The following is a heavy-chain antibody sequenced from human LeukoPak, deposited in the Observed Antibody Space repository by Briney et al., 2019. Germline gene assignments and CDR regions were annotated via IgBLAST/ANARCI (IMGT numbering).Heavy chain of an antibody. D-gene: IGHD6-6*01. CDR3: ASGKRLIKSPSSSSTRWYFDL. Sequence: SETLSLTCTVSGGSISSSSYYWGWIRQPPGKGLEWIGSIYYSGSTYYNPSLSSRVTISVDTSKNQFSLKLSSVTAAATAVYYCASGKRLIKSPSSSSTRWYFDLWGRGTLVTVSS. CDR2: IYYSGST. J-gene: IGHJ2*01. V-gene: IGHV4-39*01. CDR1: GGSISSSSYY.